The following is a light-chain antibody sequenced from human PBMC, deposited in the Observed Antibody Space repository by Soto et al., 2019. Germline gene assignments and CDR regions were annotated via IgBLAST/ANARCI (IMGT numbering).Light chain of an antibody. CDR3: QEYKNDYGT. CDR1: QSIDTW. Sequence: DIQMTQSPATLAASVGDRVSLTCRASQSIDTWLAWYQQKPGKAPNLLIYKASRLDSGVPSRFSGSGSGTEFTLTISSLQPEDFGSYYCQEYKNDYGTFGQGTKVEIK. V-gene: IGKV1-5*03. CDR2: KAS. J-gene: IGKJ1*01.